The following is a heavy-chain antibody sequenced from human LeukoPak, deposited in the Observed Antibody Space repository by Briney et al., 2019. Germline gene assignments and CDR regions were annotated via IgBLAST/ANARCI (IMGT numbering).Heavy chain of an antibody. V-gene: IGHV3-30*02. D-gene: IGHD6-13*01. J-gene: IGHJ1*01. CDR2: IRYDGSNK. Sequence: QPGGSLRLSCAASGFTFSSYGMHWVRQAPGKGLEWVAFIRYDGSNKYYADSVKGRFTISRDNAKNSLYLQMNSLRAEDTAVYYCARGAAAGTTDFQHWGQGTLVTVSS. CDR3: ARGAAAGTTDFQH. CDR1: GFTFSSYG.